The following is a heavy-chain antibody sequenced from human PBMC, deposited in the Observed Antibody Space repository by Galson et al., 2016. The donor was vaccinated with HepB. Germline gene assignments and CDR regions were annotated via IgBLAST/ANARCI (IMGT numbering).Heavy chain of an antibody. Sequence: CAISGDSASSNSTAWNWIRQSPSRGLEWLGRTYYRSKWYNDYAESVKSRITINPDTSKNQFSLQLNSVTPEDTAVYYCARVVGRGVYDGRFDYWGQGILVTVSS. V-gene: IGHV6-1*01. D-gene: IGHD5/OR15-5a*01. CDR3: ARVVGRGVYDGRFDY. J-gene: IGHJ4*02. CDR2: TYYRSKWYN. CDR1: GDSASSNSTA.